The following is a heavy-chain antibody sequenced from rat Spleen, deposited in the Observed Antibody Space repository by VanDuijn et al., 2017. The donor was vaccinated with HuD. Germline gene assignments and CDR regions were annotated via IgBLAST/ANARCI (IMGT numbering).Heavy chain of an antibody. J-gene: IGHJ2*01. CDR3: TGEHTTTGAFYH. V-gene: IGHV5-25*01. Sequence: EVQLVESDGGLVRPGRSLKLSCAASGFTSSDYYMAWVRQAPTKGLEWVATISTGGSNTYYRDSVKGRFTISRDNAKHTLYLQMDSLRSEDTATYYSTGEHTTTGAFYHWGQGVMLSVAS. D-gene: IGHD1-6*01. CDR1: GFTSSDYY. CDR2: ISTGGSNT.